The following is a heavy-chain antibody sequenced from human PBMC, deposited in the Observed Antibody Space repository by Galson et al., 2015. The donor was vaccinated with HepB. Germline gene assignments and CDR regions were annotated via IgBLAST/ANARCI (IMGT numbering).Heavy chain of an antibody. CDR3: ARDWNRYCGGDCYSAFDI. D-gene: IGHD2-21*02. CDR1: GYTFTGYY. Sequence: SVKVSCKASGYTFTGYYMHWVRQAPGQGLEWMGRINPNSGGTNYAQKFQGRVTMTRDTSISTAYMELGRLRSDDTAVYYCARDWNRYCGGDCYSAFDIWGQGTMVTVSS. J-gene: IGHJ3*02. CDR2: INPNSGGT. V-gene: IGHV1-2*06.